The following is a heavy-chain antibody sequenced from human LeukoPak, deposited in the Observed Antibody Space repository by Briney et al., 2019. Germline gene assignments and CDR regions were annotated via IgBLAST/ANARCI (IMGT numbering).Heavy chain of an antibody. D-gene: IGHD3-22*01. CDR2: INPNSGGT. CDR1: GYTFTGYY. CDR3: AINPQYDSSGYPWFDP. V-gene: IGHV1-2*02. J-gene: IGHJ5*02. Sequence: HRASVKVSCKASGYTFTGYYMHWVRQAPGQGLEWMGWINPNSGGTNYAQKFQGRVTMTRDTSISTAYMELSRLRSDDTAVYYCAINPQYDSSGYPWFDPWGQGTLVTVSS.